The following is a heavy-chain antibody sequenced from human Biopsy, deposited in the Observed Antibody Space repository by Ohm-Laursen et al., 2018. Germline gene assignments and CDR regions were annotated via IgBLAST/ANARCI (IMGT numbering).Heavy chain of an antibody. J-gene: IGHJ4*02. CDR1: AGSISSYY. V-gene: IGHV4-59*01. Sequence: PSQTLSLTCTVSAGSISSYYWNWIRQPPGKGLEWIGYIYYSGTTDYSSSLKSRVTISIDKTKNQFLLKLSSVTAEDTAVYYVARDDAVTVIRGLYYWGQGALVTVSS. CDR2: IYYSGTT. CDR3: ARDDAVTVIRGLYY. D-gene: IGHD2-21*02.